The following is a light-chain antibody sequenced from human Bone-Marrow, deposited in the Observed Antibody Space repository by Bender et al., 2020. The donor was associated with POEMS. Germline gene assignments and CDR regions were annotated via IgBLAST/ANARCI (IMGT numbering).Light chain of an antibody. CDR2: DVS. Sequence: QSALTQPASVSGSPGQSVTISCTGTNTDVGRYDYVSWYQQHPVKAPKLMIYDVSDRPSGVSNRFAGSKSGNTASLSISGLQAEDEADYFCYSYTTSDTFVFGTGTKVTVL. V-gene: IGLV2-14*03. CDR3: YSYTTSDTFV. J-gene: IGLJ1*01. CDR1: NTDVGRYDY.